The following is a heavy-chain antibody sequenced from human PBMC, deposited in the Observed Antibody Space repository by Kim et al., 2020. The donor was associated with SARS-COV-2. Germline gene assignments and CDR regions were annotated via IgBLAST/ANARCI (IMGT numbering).Heavy chain of an antibody. Sequence: TPSRKSRVTLSVAQSKNQFSLKLSSVTAADPAVYYCARIIEVAGKEYFQHWGQGTLVTVSS. V-gene: IGHV4-59*01. CDR3: ARIIEVAGKEYFQH. D-gene: IGHD6-19*01. J-gene: IGHJ1*01.